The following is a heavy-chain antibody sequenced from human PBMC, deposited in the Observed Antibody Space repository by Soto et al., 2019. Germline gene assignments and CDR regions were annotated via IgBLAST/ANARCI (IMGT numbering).Heavy chain of an antibody. CDR2: IYSGGST. Sequence: EVQLVETGGGLIQPGGSLRLSCAASGFTVSSNYMSWVRQAPGQGLEWVSVIYSGGSTYYADSVKGRFTISRDNSKNTLYLQMNSLRAEDTAVYDCARPGGGVRGVIRPQMEGYYYYYYGMDVWGQGTTVTVSS. V-gene: IGHV3-53*02. CDR3: ARPGGGVRGVIRPQMEGYYYYYYGMDV. J-gene: IGHJ6*02. D-gene: IGHD3-10*01. CDR1: GFTVSSNY.